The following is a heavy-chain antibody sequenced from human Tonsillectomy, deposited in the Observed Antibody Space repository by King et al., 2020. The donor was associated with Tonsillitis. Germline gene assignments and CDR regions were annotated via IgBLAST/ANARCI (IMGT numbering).Heavy chain of an antibody. Sequence: VQLVESGGGVVQPGRSLRLSCAASGFTFSSYGMHWVRQAPGKGLEWVAVISYDGSNKYYADSVKGRFTISRDNSKNTLYLQMNSLRAEDTAVYYCAKDREITFGGVIVSPPAYWGQGTLFTVSS. J-gene: IGHJ4*02. CDR2: ISYDGSNK. V-gene: IGHV3-30*18. CDR1: GFTFSSYG. D-gene: IGHD3-16*02. CDR3: AKDREITFGGVIVSPPAY.